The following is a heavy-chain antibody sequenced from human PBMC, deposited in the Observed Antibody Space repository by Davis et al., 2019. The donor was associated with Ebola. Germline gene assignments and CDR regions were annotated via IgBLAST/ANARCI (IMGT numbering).Heavy chain of an antibody. V-gene: IGHV1-3*01. CDR3: ARGGPTVANDWYFDL. Sequence: ASVKVSCKASGYTFTSYAMHWVRQAPGQRLEWMGWINAGNGNTKYSQKFQGRVTITRDTSASTAYMELSSLRSEDTAVYYCARGGPTVANDWYFDLWGRGTMVSVSS. CDR1: GYTFTSYA. J-gene: IGHJ2*01. D-gene: IGHD4-23*01. CDR2: INAGNGNT.